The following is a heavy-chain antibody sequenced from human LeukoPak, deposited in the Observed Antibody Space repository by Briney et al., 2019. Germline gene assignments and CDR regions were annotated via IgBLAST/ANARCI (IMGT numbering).Heavy chain of an antibody. CDR1: GGSFSGYY. J-gene: IGHJ6*03. D-gene: IGHD2-2*01. Sequence: SETLSLTCAVYGGSFSGYYWSWIRQPPGKGLEWIGEINHSGSTNYNPSLKSRVTISVDTSKNQFSLKLSSVTDADTAVYYCARASGYCSSTSCYAYYYYYMDVWGKGTTVTVSS. V-gene: IGHV4-34*01. CDR3: ARASGYCSSTSCYAYYYYYMDV. CDR2: INHSGST.